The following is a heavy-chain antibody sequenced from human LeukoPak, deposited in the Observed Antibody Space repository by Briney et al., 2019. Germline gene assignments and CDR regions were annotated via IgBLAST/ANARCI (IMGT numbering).Heavy chain of an antibody. CDR2: IYYSGST. D-gene: IGHD2/OR15-2a*01. Sequence: SETLSLTCTVSGGSISSSSYYWGWIRQPPGKGLEWIGSIYYSGSTYYNPSLKSRVTISVDTSKNQFSLKLSSVTAADTAVYYCARTYPTIVHWGQGTLVTVSS. CDR3: ARTYPTIVH. V-gene: IGHV4-39*01. J-gene: IGHJ1*01. CDR1: GGSISSSSYY.